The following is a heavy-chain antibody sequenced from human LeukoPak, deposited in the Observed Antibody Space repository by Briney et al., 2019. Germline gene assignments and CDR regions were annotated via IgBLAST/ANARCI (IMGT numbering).Heavy chain of an antibody. CDR1: GGSISSGDYY. V-gene: IGHV4-30-4*01. D-gene: IGHD2-2*01. Sequence: SETLSLTCTVSGGSISSGDYYWSWIRQPPGKGLEWIGYIYYSGSTYYNPSLKSRVTISVDTSKNQFSLKLSSVTAADTAVYYCARDRRVVVVPAAMWPGVDVWGKGTTVTVSS. CDR3: ARDRRVVVVPAAMWPGVDV. J-gene: IGHJ6*04. CDR2: IYYSGST.